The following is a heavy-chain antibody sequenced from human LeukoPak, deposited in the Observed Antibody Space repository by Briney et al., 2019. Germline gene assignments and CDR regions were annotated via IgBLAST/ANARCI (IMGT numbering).Heavy chain of an antibody. CDR1: GGSISSGGYY. CDR3: ARGEGPNRRKGVRRDINYYFDY. D-gene: IGHD1-14*01. CDR2: IYYSGST. J-gene: IGHJ4*02. Sequence: SQTLSLTCTVSGGSISSGGYYWSWIRQHPGKGLEWIGYIYYSGSTYYNPSLKSRVTISVDTSKNQFSLKLSSVTAADTAVYYCARGEGPNRRKGVRRDINYYFDYWGQGTLVTVSS. V-gene: IGHV4-31*03.